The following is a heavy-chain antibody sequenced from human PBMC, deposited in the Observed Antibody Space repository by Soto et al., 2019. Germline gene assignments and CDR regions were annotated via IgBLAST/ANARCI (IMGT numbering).Heavy chain of an antibody. V-gene: IGHV3-53*01. J-gene: IGHJ5*02. CDR3: ARGFNWFDP. CDR1: GFTVSNNY. Sequence: EVQVVESGGGFIQPGGSLRLSCAASGFTVSNNYMTWVRQAPGKGLEWVSLIYSDGRTYYADSVKGRFTMSRDNSKNTVYLQMNSLSAEDTAVYYCARGFNWFDPWGQGTLVTVSS. CDR2: IYSDGRT.